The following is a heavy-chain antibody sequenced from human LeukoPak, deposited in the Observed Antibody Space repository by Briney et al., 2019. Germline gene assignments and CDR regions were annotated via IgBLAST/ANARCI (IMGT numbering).Heavy chain of an antibody. CDR2: INPSGGST. J-gene: IGHJ5*02. CDR3: ARHLYYDSSGFGP. V-gene: IGHV1-46*01. D-gene: IGHD3-22*01. Sequence: ASVKVSCTASGYTFTSYYMHWVRQAPGQGLEWMGIINPSGGSTSYAQKFQGRVTMTRDTSTSPVYMELSSLRADDTAVYYCARHLYYDSSGFGPWGQGTLVTVSS. CDR1: GYTFTSYY.